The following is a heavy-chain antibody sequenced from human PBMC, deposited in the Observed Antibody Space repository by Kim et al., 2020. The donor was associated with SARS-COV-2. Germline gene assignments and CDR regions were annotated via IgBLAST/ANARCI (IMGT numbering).Heavy chain of an antibody. J-gene: IGHJ4*02. D-gene: IGHD3-3*01. V-gene: IGHV3-33*01. CDR2: IWYDGSNK. CDR1: GFTFSSYG. CDR3: ARAVTIFGVVIIGDYFDY. Sequence: GGSLRLSCAASGFTFSSYGMHGVRQAPGKGLEWVAVIWYDGSNKYYADSVKGRFTISRDNSKNTLYLQMNSLRAEDTAVYYCARAVTIFGVVIIGDYFDYWGQGTLVTVSS.